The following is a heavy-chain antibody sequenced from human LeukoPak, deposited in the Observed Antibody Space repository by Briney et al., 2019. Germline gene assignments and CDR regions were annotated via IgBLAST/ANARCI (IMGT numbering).Heavy chain of an antibody. J-gene: IGHJ3*02. D-gene: IGHD3-3*01. Sequence: PSETLSLTCTVSGGSISSYYWSWIRQPPGKGLEWIGYIYYSGSTNYNPSLKSRVTISVDTSKNQFSLKLSSVTAADTAVYYCARALYYDFWSGSPDDAFDIWGQGTMVTVSS. CDR2: IYYSGST. V-gene: IGHV4-59*01. CDR1: GGSISSYY. CDR3: ARALYYDFWSGSPDDAFDI.